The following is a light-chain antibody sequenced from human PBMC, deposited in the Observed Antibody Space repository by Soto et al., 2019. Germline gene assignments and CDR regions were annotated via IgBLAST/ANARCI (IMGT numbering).Light chain of an antibody. V-gene: IGKV1-5*03. Sequence: DIQMTQSPSTLSASVGDRVTITCRASQSISSWLAWYQQKPGKAPKLLIYKASTLKSGVPPRFSGSGSGTEFTLTISRLQPDDFATYYCQQYSSYWTFGQGTKVDI. CDR3: QQYSSYWT. CDR1: QSISSW. CDR2: KAS. J-gene: IGKJ1*01.